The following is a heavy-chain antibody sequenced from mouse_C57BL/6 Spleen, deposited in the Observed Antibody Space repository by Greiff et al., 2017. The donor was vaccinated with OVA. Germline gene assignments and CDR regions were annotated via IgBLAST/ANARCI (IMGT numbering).Heavy chain of an antibody. CDR3: ATNYDSYAMDY. Sequence: VQLQQPGAELVKPGASVKVSCKASGYTFTSYWMHWVKQRPGQGLEWIGRIHPSDSDTNYNQKFKGKATLTVDKSSSTAYMQLSSLTSEDSAVYYCATNYDSYAMDYWGQGTSVTVSS. CDR2: IHPSDSDT. J-gene: IGHJ4*01. CDR1: GYTFTSYW. D-gene: IGHD1-1*02. V-gene: IGHV1-74*01.